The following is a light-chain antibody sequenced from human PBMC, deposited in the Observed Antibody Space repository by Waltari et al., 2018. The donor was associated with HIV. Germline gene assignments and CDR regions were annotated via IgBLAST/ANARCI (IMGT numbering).Light chain of an antibody. Sequence: DIQMTQSPSTLSASVGDGVTITCRASQSIGSWLAWYQQKPGKAPNLLIYQASNLESAVPSRFSGGGSGTEFTLTISSLQPDDFATYYCQQYSLYPRTFGQGTKVEIK. CDR1: QSIGSW. V-gene: IGKV1-5*03. CDR3: QQYSLYPRT. CDR2: QAS. J-gene: IGKJ1*01.